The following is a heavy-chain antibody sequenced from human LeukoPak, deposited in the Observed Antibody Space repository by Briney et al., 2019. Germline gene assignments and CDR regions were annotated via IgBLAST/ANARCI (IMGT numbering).Heavy chain of an antibody. D-gene: IGHD2-15*01. CDR3: ARVYCSGGSCYSYAFDI. V-gene: IGHV3-9*01. CDR1: GFTFDDYA. CDR2: ISWNSGSI. J-gene: IGHJ3*02. Sequence: GGSLRLSCAASGFTFDDYAMHWVRQAPGKGLEWVSGISWNSGSIGYADSVKGRFTISRDNAKNSLYLQMNSLRAEDTAVYYCARVYCSGGSCYSYAFDIWGQGTMVTVSS.